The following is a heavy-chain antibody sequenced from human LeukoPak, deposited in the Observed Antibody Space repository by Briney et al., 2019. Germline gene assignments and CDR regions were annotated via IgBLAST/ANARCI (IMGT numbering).Heavy chain of an antibody. Sequence: PSETLSLTCSVSGGSITSSYWTWVRQPPGKGLEFIGYISNAGSTNYNPSLESRVTISVDTAKNQLSVNLTSVTDADTAVYYCARGPITAMGRSTTYFDYWGQGTLVTVSS. V-gene: IGHV4-59*01. J-gene: IGHJ4*02. CDR2: ISNAGST. CDR3: ARGPITAMGRSTTYFDY. D-gene: IGHD5-18*01. CDR1: GGSITSSY.